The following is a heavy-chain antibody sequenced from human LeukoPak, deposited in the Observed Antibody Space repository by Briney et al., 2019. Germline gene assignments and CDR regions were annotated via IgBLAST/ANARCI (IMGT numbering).Heavy chain of an antibody. D-gene: IGHD6-19*01. CDR3: AKRLAMTGTYHFDY. Sequence: GGSLRLSCAASGFTFSSYSMNWVRQAPGKGLEWVSSISSSSSYIYYADSVKGRFTISRDNAKNSLYLQMNSLRAEDTAVYYCAKRLAMTGTYHFDYWGQGTLVTVSS. CDR1: GFTFSSYS. V-gene: IGHV3-21*04. J-gene: IGHJ4*02. CDR2: ISSSSSYI.